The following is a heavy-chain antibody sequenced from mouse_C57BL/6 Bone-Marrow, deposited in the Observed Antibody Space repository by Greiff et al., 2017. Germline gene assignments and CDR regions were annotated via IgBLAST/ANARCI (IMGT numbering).Heavy chain of an antibody. V-gene: IGHV1-59*01. CDR3: ARGYYSNPFAY. Sequence: QVQLQQPGAELVRPGPSVKLSCKASGYTFTSYWMHWVKQRPGQGLEWIGVIDPSDSYTNYNQKFKGKATLTVDTSSSTAYMQLSSLTSEYSAVYFCARGYYSNPFAYWGQGTLVTVSA. J-gene: IGHJ3*01. CDR2: IDPSDSYT. D-gene: IGHD2-5*01. CDR1: GYTFTSYW.